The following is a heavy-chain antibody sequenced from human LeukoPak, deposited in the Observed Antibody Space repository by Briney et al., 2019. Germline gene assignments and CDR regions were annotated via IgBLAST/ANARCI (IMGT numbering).Heavy chain of an antibody. D-gene: IGHD3-10*01. CDR2: ISYDGSNK. V-gene: IGHV3-30*18. J-gene: IGHJ5*02. Sequence: GGSLRLSCAASGFTFSSYGMHWVRQAPGKGLEWVAVISYDGSNKYYADSVKGRFTISRDNSKNTLYLQMNSLRAEDTAVYYCAKGFRMVRGGNWFEPWGQGTLVTVSS. CDR3: AKGFRMVRGGNWFEP. CDR1: GFTFSSYG.